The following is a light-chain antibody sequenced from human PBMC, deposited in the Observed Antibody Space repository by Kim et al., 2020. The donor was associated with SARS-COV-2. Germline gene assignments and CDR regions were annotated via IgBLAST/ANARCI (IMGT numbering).Light chain of an antibody. J-gene: IGKJ4*01. CDR1: HSVSRY. V-gene: IGKV3-20*01. Sequence: LSPWERATLSCRPSHSVSRYLAWYLQKPGQAPMLLIYSISTRATGIPDRFTGSGSGTDFTLTISRLEPEDFAMYYCQQYGSSPLTFVGGTKVDIK. CDR2: SIS. CDR3: QQYGSSPLT.